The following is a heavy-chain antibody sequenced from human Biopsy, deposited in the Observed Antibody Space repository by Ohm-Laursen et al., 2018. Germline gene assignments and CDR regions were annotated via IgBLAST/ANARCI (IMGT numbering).Heavy chain of an antibody. V-gene: IGHV1-8*01. CDR2: MNPKSGDT. Sequence: SVKVSCKTSGYTFINYDIHWVRQASGQGLEWMGWMNPKSGDTGYAHKFQGRVTMARNASISTAIMEMSSLRSEDTAVYYCARGRLSGTRRALDIWGQGTMVTVSS. CDR1: GYTFINYD. J-gene: IGHJ3*02. CDR3: ARGRLSGTRRALDI. D-gene: IGHD1-7*01.